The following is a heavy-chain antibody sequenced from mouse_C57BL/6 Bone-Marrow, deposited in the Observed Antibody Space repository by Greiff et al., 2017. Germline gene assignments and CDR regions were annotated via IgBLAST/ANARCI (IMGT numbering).Heavy chain of an antibody. D-gene: IGHD1-1*02. Sequence: VQLQQSGPELVKPGASVKLSCKASGYTFTSYDINWVKQRPGQGLEWIGWIYPRDGSTKYNEKFKGKATLTGDTSSSTAYMELHSLTSEDSAVYFCARLEFDDGSGDWYFYVWGTGTTVTVSS. J-gene: IGHJ1*03. CDR2: IYPRDGST. CDR1: GYTFTSYD. CDR3: ARLEFDDGSGDWYFYV. V-gene: IGHV1-85*01.